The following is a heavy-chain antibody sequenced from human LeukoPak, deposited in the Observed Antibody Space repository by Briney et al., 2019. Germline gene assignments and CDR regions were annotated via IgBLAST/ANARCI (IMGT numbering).Heavy chain of an antibody. CDR1: GFTFSSYG. D-gene: IGHD2-2*01. CDR3: ARRVVVPAAPYYFDY. V-gene: IGHV3-74*01. Sequence: GGSLRLSCAASGFTFSSYGMHWVRQAPGKGLVWVSRINSDGSSTSYADSVKGRFTISRDNAKNTLYLQMNSLRAEDTAVYYCARRVVVPAAPYYFDYWGQGTLVTVSS. CDR2: INSDGSST. J-gene: IGHJ4*02.